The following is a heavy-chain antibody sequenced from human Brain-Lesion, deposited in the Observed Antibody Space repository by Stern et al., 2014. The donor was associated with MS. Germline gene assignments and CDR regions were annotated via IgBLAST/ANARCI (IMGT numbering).Heavy chain of an antibody. J-gene: IGHJ6*02. CDR1: GYIFTGYY. V-gene: IGHV1-2*02. CDR3: ARDQRGITIFGVVTDYYYLGMDV. D-gene: IGHD3-3*01. CDR2: DNTNNGGP. Sequence: VQLVGSGAEVKKPGASVKVSCKTSGYIFTGYYIQWVRQAPGQGLEWMAWDNTNNGGPKYAQKFQGRVTMSRDTSISTAYVELSSLTSDDTAVYYCARDQRGITIFGVVTDYYYLGMDVWGQGTTVTVSS.